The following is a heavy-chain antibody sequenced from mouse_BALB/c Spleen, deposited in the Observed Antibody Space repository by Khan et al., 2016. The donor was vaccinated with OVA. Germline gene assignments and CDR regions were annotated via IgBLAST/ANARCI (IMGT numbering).Heavy chain of an antibody. V-gene: IGHV1-20*02. CDR1: GYSFTGYF. D-gene: IGHD1-1*01. Sequence: VQLKQSGPELVKPGASVKISCKASGYSFTGYFMNWVMQSHGKSLEWIGRINPHIGETFYNQKFKGKATLTVDESSSTAHMELRSLAFEDSAVYYCARIYRSDFDYWGQGTTVTVSS. CDR3: ARIYRSDFDY. CDR2: INPHIGET. J-gene: IGHJ2*01.